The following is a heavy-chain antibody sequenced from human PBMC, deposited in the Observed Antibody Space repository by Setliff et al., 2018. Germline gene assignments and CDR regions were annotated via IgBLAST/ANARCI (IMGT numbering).Heavy chain of an antibody. Sequence: SVKVSCKASGGTFSSYAISWVRQAPGQGLEWMGGIIPVFGTADYAQKFQGRVTITADESTTTFYMEVSSLRSDDTAVYYCAGEFYSFWSGYTDRQYYFYGMDVWGQGTTVTVSS. D-gene: IGHD3-3*01. CDR2: IIPVFGTA. V-gene: IGHV1-69*13. CDR3: AGEFYSFWSGYTDRQYYFYGMDV. CDR1: GGTFSSYA. J-gene: IGHJ6*02.